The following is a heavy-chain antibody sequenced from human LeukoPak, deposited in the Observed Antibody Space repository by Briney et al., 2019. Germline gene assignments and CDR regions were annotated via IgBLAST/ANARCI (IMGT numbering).Heavy chain of an antibody. Sequence: GGSLRLSCAASGFTFSGYWMSWVRQPPGKGLEWVANIHQDESEKYYVDSVKGRFTISRDNAKNSLYLQMNSLRAEDTAVYYCARTYYDFWSGSRNIYYFDYWGQGTLVTVSS. CDR2: IHQDESEK. D-gene: IGHD3-3*01. J-gene: IGHJ4*02. V-gene: IGHV3-7*03. CDR1: GFTFSGYW. CDR3: ARTYYDFWSGSRNIYYFDY.